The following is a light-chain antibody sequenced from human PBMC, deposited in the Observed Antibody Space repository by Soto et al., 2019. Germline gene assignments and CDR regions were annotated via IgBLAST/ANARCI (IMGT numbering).Light chain of an antibody. V-gene: IGKV2-28*01. CDR3: MQALQTPRT. CDR1: QSLLHSNGYNF. J-gene: IGKJ1*01. CDR2: MGS. Sequence: DIVMTQSPLSLPATPAEPASISCRSSQSLLHSNGYNFLDWYVQKPGQSPQLLIYMGSNRASGVPDRFSGSGSGTDFTLKISRVEAEEVGVYYCMQALQTPRTFGEGTKVELK.